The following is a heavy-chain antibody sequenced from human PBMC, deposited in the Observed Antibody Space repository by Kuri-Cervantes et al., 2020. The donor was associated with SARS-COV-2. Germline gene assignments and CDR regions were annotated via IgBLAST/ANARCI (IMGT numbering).Heavy chain of an antibody. CDR3: ARDLHCSSTSCYSPWFGP. J-gene: IGHJ5*02. D-gene: IGHD2-2*01. V-gene: IGHV3-30*03. CDR1: GFNFSRTD. CDR2: ISHDGKNK. Sequence: LSLTCAASGFNFSRTDMHWVRQAPGKGLEWVAVISHDGKNKKCIASGKGRFTISRDNSKNTLYLQMNSLRAEDTAVYYGARDLHCSSTSCYSPWFGPWGQGTLVTVSS.